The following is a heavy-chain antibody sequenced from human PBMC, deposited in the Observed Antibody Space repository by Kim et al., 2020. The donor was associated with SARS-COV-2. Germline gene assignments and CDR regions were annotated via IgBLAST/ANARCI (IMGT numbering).Heavy chain of an antibody. CDR2: IIPILGIA. CDR3: ARWGGSFPYYYGMDV. CDR1: GGTFSSYA. V-gene: IGHV1-69*04. D-gene: IGHD1-26*01. J-gene: IGHJ6*02. Sequence: SVKVSCKASGGTFSSYAISWVRQAPGQGLEWMGRIIPILGIANYAPKFRGRVTVTADKSTIAAYMELSSLRSEDTAVYYCARWGGSFPYYYGMDVWGQGTTVTGSS.